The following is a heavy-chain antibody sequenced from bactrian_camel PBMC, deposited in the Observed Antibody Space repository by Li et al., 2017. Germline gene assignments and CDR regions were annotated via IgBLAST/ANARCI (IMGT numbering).Heavy chain of an antibody. J-gene: IGHJ4*01. CDR2: IYAATT. CDR1: GLDISDRC. Sequence: HVQLVESGGGSVQTGGSLTLSCAASGLDISDRCMAWFRQAPGNEREGVATIYAATTYVADSVKGRFTISQGNAENTVVLQMNSLKPEDTGMYYCAADRSPVHGWVHLPSEYKYWGQGTQVTVS. CDR3: AADRSPVHGWVHLPSEYKY. V-gene: IGHV3-2*01. D-gene: IGHD5*01.